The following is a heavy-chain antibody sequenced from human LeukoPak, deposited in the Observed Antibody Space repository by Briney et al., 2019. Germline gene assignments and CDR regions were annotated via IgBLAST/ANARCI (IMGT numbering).Heavy chain of an antibody. CDR3: ARDRPAWCGGDCYLYYFDY. J-gene: IGHJ4*02. CDR2: ISSSGSTI. CDR1: GFTFSDYY. V-gene: IGHV3-11*04. D-gene: IGHD2-21*02. Sequence: GGSLRLSCAASGFTFSDYYMSWIRQAPGKGLECVSYISSSGSTIYYADSVKGRFPISRDNAKNSLYLQMNSLRAEDTAVYYCARDRPAWCGGDCYLYYFDYWGQGTLVTVSS.